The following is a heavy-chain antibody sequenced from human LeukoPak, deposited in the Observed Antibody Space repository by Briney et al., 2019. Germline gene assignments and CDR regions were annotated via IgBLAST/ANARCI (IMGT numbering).Heavy chain of an antibody. V-gene: IGHV4-39*02. CDR3: AREYGDYAPFDY. J-gene: IGHJ4*02. CDR2: IYYSGST. CDR1: GGSISSSSYY. Sequence: SETLSLTCTVYGGSISSSSYYWGWIRQPPGKGLEWIGSIYYSGSTYYNPSLKSRVTISVDTSKNQFSLKLSSVTAADTAVYYCAREYGDYAPFDYWGQGTLVTVSS. D-gene: IGHD4-17*01.